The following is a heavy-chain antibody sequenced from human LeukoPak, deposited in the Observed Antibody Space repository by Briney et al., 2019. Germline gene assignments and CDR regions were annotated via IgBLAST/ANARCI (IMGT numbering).Heavy chain of an antibody. CDR1: GFTVSNVW. J-gene: IGHJ4*02. CDR3: TSTLGY. Sequence: GGSLRLSCVASGFTVSNVWMTWVRQAPGKGLEWVGRIKRNTDGGTTDYAAPVLGRFSISRDDSKSTLYLQMNSLKTEDTAVYYCTSTLGYWGQGTLVTVSS. CDR2: IKRNTDGGTT. V-gene: IGHV3-15*01. D-gene: IGHD3-16*01.